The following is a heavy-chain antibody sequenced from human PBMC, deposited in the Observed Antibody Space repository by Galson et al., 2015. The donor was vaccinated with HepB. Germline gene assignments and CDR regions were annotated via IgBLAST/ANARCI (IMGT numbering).Heavy chain of an antibody. CDR1: GYTFTGYY. CDR3: ARGSRGYSRIHFDY. CDR2: INPDSGGT. V-gene: IGHV1-2*02. J-gene: IGHJ4*02. Sequence: SVKVSCKASGYTFTGYYMHWVRQAPGQGLEWMGWINPDSGGTNYAQKFQGRVTMTRDTSISTAYMELSRLRSDDTAVYYCARGSRGYSRIHFDYWGQGTLVTVSS. D-gene: IGHD5-18*01.